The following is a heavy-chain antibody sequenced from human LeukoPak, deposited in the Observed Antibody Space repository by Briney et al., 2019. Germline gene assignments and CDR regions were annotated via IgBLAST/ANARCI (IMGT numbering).Heavy chain of an antibody. CDR1: GYTFTSYA. D-gene: IGHD5-24*01. V-gene: IGHV1-3*01. J-gene: IGHJ3*02. Sequence: ASVKVSCKASGYTFTSYAMHWVRQAPGQRLEWMRWINAGNGNTKYSQKFQGRVTITRDTSASTAYMELSSLRSEDTAVYYCARDQGPEMATILIDAFDIWGQGTMVTVSS. CDR3: ARDQGPEMATILIDAFDI. CDR2: INAGNGNT.